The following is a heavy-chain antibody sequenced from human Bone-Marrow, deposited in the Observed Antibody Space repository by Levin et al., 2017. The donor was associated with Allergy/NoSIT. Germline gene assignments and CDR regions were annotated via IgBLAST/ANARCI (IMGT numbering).Heavy chain of an antibody. CDR3: ARGNYYYESKKSFYFDD. D-gene: IGHD3-22*01. V-gene: IGHV1-69*06. Sequence: KISCKASGGTFTNSAVAWVRQAPGQGLEWMGGIVPVFGTASYSQKFEGRVTITADTSTSTAYMELSSLRSEDTATYYCARGNYYYESKKSFYFDDWGQGTLVTVSS. CDR2: IVPVFGTA. J-gene: IGHJ4*02. CDR1: GGTFTNSA.